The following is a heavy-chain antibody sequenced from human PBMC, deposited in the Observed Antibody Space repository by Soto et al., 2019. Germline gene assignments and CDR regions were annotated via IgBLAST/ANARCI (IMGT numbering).Heavy chain of an antibody. CDR2: IYYSGST. D-gene: IGHD3-16*01. Sequence: QVQLQESGPGLVKPSETLSLTCTVSGGSISSYYWSWIRQPPGKGLEWIGYIYYSGSTNYNPSLKSRVTISVDTSKNQFSLKLSSVTAADTAVYYCARRRKITSSADYYYYYYMDVWGKGTTVTVSS. J-gene: IGHJ6*03. CDR1: GGSISSYY. CDR3: ARRRKITSSADYYYYYYMDV. V-gene: IGHV4-59*08.